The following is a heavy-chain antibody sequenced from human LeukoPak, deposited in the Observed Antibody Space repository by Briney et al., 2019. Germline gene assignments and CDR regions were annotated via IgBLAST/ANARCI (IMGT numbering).Heavy chain of an antibody. Sequence: GGSLRLSCAASGFTFSSYGMHWVRQAPGKGLEWVAVISYDGSNKYYADSVKGRFTISRDNSKNTLYLQMNSLRAEDTAVYYCAKATVEGDPYYYYYGMGVWGQGTTVTVSS. CDR3: AKATVEGDPYYYYYGMGV. CDR1: GFTFSSYG. D-gene: IGHD2-21*02. CDR2: ISYDGSNK. V-gene: IGHV3-30*18. J-gene: IGHJ6*02.